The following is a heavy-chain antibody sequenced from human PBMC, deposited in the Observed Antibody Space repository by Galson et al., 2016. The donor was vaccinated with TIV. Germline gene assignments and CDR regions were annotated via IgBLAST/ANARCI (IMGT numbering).Heavy chain of an antibody. Sequence: SLRLSCAASGFTFSDYWMTWVRLTPGKRLEWVSTISGTGEITVYADSVRGHFIISRDNSKNTLYLQMNNLRAEDTAVYYCAKYLWTYVWSTFDNWGQGTPVTVSS. CDR3: AKYLWTYVWSTFDN. J-gene: IGHJ4*02. D-gene: IGHD3/OR15-3a*01. V-gene: IGHV3-23*01. CDR1: GFTFSDYW. CDR2: ISGTGEIT.